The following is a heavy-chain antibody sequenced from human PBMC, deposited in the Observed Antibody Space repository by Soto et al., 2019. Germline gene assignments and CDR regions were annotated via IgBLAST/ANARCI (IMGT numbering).Heavy chain of an antibody. Sequence: QVQLVQSGAEVKKPGASVKVSCKASGYSFSDYDINWVRQATGQGPEWMGWMNPNSGNTGYAQKIQGRVTMTRNTSINTAYMELRSLGAEDTAVYYCARDNRYNWNDEGCFDTGGQGTLVTVSS. CDR3: ARDNRYNWNDEGCFDT. D-gene: IGHD1-20*01. CDR2: MNPNSGNT. V-gene: IGHV1-8*01. CDR1: GYSFSDYD. J-gene: IGHJ5*02.